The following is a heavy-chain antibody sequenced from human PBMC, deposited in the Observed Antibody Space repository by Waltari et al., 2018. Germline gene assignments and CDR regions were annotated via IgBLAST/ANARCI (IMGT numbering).Heavy chain of an antibody. D-gene: IGHD3-22*01. CDR2: VYYSGST. V-gene: IGHV4-59*01. Sequence: HLQESGPGLVKTSETLSLTCTVSGCSMRSSHWSWIRQAPGKGLEWIGYVYYSGSTDYNPSLKSRVTMSVDSSKSQFSLNLTSVTAADTAVYYCASDSSGYNFPFDYWGQGILVTVSS. CDR1: GCSMRSSH. J-gene: IGHJ4*02. CDR3: ASDSSGYNFPFDY.